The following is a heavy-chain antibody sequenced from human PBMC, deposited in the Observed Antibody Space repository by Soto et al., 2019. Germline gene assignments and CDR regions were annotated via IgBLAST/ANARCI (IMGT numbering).Heavy chain of an antibody. CDR1: GGSISSSSYY. Sequence: SETLSLTCTVSGGSISSSSYYWGWIRQPPGKGLEWFGSIYYSGSTYYNPSLKSRVTISVDTSKNQFSLKLSSVTAADTAVYYCARLRGASLRFLEWLLSNWFDPWGQGTLVTVSS. D-gene: IGHD3-3*01. CDR3: ARLRGASLRFLEWLLSNWFDP. J-gene: IGHJ5*02. CDR2: IYYSGST. V-gene: IGHV4-39*01.